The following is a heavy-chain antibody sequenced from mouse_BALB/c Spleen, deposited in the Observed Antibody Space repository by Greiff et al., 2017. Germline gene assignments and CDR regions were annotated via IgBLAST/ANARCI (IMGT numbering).Heavy chain of an antibody. CDR1: GFTFSSYT. V-gene: IGHV5-12-2*01. CDR3: ARHGYYGAMDY. Sequence: EVHLVESGGGLVQPGGSLKLSCAASGFTFSSYTMSWVRQTPEKRLEWVAYISNGGGSTYYPDTVKGRFTISRDNAKNTLYLQMSSLKSEDTAMYYCARHGYYGAMDYWGQGTSVTVSS. J-gene: IGHJ4*01. D-gene: IGHD2-3*01. CDR2: ISNGGGST.